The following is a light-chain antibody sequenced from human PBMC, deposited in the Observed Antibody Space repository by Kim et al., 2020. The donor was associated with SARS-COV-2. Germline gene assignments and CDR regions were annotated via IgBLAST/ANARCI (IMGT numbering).Light chain of an antibody. J-gene: IGKJ1*01. CDR2: KAS. CDR3: QQYKTYWT. Sequence: DIQMTQSRSTLSASVGDRVTITCRASQSISSWLAWYQQKPGKAPKLLIYKASTLESGVPSRFTGSGSGTEFTLTISSLQPDDFATYFCQQYKTYWTFGQGTKVEIK. CDR1: QSISSW. V-gene: IGKV1-5*03.